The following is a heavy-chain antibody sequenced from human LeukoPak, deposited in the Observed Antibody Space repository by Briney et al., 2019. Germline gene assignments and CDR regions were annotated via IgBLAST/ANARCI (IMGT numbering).Heavy chain of an antibody. CDR1: GFTVNSNY. CDR2: IKSKTDGGTT. CDR3: TTVYYYDSSGYYYDY. D-gene: IGHD3-22*01. Sequence: GGSLRLSCAASGFTVNSNYMSWVRQAPGKGLEWVGRIKSKTDGGTTDYAAPVKGRFTISRDDSKNTLYLQMNSLKTEDTAVYYCTTVYYYDSSGYYYDYWGQGTLVTVSS. J-gene: IGHJ4*02. V-gene: IGHV3-15*01.